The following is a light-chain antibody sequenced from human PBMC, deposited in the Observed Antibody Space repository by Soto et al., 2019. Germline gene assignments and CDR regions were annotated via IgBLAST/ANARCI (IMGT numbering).Light chain of an antibody. CDR1: QSISSW. V-gene: IGKV1-5*01. CDR2: DAS. J-gene: IGKJ1*01. Sequence: DIQMTQSPSTLSASVGDRVTITCRSSQSISSWLAWYQQKPGKAPKLLIYDASSLESGVPSRFSGSGSGTEFTLTISSLQPDDVATSYCQQYNSYSPGWTFGQGTKVEIK. CDR3: QQYNSYSPGWT.